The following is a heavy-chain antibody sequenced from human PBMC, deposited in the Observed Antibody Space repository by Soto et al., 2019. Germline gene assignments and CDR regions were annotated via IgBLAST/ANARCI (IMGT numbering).Heavy chain of an antibody. CDR3: AASGRDDSSGYYYHFDY. D-gene: IGHD3-22*01. J-gene: IGHJ4*02. Sequence: QVQLQESGPGQVKPSQTLSLTCTVSGGSISSGGYYWSWIRQHPGKGLEWIGYIYNIESTYYNPSLKSRVTISADTSQNQFSLKLRSVTAADTAVYYCAASGRDDSSGYYYHFDYWGQGTLVTVSS. CDR1: GGSISSGGYY. CDR2: IYNIEST. V-gene: IGHV4-31*03.